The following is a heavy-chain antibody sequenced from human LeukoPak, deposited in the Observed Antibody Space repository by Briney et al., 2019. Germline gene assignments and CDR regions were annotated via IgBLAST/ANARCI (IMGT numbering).Heavy chain of an antibody. V-gene: IGHV3-74*01. Sequence: PGGSLRLSCAASGFSFSVYWMHWVREAPGRGPVWVSRIKTDGSITDYADSVKGRFTISRDNAKNTLYLQMNSLRAEDTAVYYCAKDSGDIVATIIERDYYYMDVWGKGTTVTISS. CDR3: AKDSGDIVATIIERDYYYMDV. CDR2: IKTDGSIT. D-gene: IGHD5-12*01. CDR1: GFSFSVYW. J-gene: IGHJ6*03.